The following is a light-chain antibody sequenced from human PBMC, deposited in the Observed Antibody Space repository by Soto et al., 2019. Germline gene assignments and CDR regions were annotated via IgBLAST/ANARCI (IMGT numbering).Light chain of an antibody. CDR2: EVS. CDR1: SSDVGGYNY. V-gene: IGLV2-8*01. Sequence: QSALTQPPSASGSPGQSVTISCTGTSSDVGGYNYVSWYQHHPGKAPKLLISEVSERPSGVPDRFSGSKSANTAFLTVSGLQAEDEADYYCSSYAGGNNLVFGGGTKVTVL. CDR3: SSYAGGNNLV. J-gene: IGLJ2*01.